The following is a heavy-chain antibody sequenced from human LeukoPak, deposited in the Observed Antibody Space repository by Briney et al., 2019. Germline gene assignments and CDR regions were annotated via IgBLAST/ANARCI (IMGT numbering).Heavy chain of an antibody. CDR2: ISSSDTYI. J-gene: IGHJ6*02. CDR3: AKHSSSSNFYYGMDI. V-gene: IGHV3-21*06. D-gene: IGHD6-6*01. CDR1: GFTFNNYG. Sequence: GGSLRLSCAASGFTFNNYGMSWVRQASGKGLEWVASISSSDTYIYYADSVKGRFTISRDNARSSLYLQMNSLRAEDTAVYYCAKHSSSSNFYYGMDIWGQGTTVTVSS.